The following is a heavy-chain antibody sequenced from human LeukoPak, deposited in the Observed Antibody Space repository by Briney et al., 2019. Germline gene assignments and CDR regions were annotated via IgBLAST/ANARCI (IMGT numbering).Heavy chain of an antibody. CDR1: GFTFSSYW. V-gene: IGHV3-23*01. CDR2: ISGSGGST. D-gene: IGHD3-3*01. CDR3: AKDWSRSRVYYFDY. Sequence: GGSLRLSCAASGFTFSSYWMHWVRQAPGKGLEWVSAISGSGGSTYYADSVKGRFTISRDNSKNTLYLQMNSLRAEDTAVYYCAKDWSRSRVYYFDYWGQGTLVTVSS. J-gene: IGHJ4*02.